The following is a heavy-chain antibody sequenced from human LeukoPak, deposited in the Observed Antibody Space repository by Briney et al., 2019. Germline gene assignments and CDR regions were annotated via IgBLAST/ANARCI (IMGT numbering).Heavy chain of an antibody. D-gene: IGHD1-1*01. CDR2: INPNSGGT. J-gene: IGHJ4*02. Sequence: ASVKVSCKASGYXFTGYYMHWVRQAPGQGLEWMGWINPNSGGTNYAQKFQGRVTMTRDTSISTAYMELSRLRSDDTAVYYCAREPISVFDHDLDYWGQGTLVTVSS. V-gene: IGHV1-2*02. CDR1: GYXFTGYY. CDR3: AREPISVFDHDLDY.